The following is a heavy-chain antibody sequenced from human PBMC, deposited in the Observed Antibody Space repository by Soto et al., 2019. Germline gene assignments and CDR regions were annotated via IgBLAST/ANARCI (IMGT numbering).Heavy chain of an antibody. J-gene: IGHJ4*02. CDR2: IWYDGSNK. Sequence: GGSLRLSCAASGFTFSSYGMHWVRQAPGKGLEWVAVIWYDGSNKYYADSVKGRFTISRDNSKNTLYLQMNSLRAEDTAVYYCARESARYCSGGSCYLFDYWGQGTLVTVSS. CDR1: GFTFSSYG. CDR3: ARESARYCSGGSCYLFDY. V-gene: IGHV3-33*01. D-gene: IGHD2-15*01.